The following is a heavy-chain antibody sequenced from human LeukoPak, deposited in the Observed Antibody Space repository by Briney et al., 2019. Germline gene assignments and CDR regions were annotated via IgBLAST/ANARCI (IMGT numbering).Heavy chain of an antibody. V-gene: IGHV4-61*02. J-gene: IGHJ5*02. D-gene: IGHD3-22*01. CDR1: GGSISSGSYY. Sequence: SETLSLTCTVSGGSISSGSYYWSWIRQPAGKGLEWIGRIYTSGSTNYNPSLKSRVTISVDTSKNQFSLKLSSVTAADTAVYYCARDYRAGGRSYYDKKNWFDPWGQGTLATVSS. CDR3: ARDYRAGGRSYYDKKNWFDP. CDR2: IYTSGST.